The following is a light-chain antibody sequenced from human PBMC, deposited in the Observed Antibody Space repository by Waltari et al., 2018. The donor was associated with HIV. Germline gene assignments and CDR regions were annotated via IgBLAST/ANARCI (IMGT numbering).Light chain of an antibody. CDR2: EAS. CDR3: LQHHVYPFT. Sequence: DLQMTQSPSSLSASVEDRVTITCRASQDIGTDLSWYQQKGGTAPKRLIYEASTLQSGVPPRFSGSGSGTQFSLKITGLQAEDFATYYCLQHHVYPFTFGQGTSLDI. J-gene: IGKJ2*01. CDR1: QDIGTD. V-gene: IGKV1-17*01.